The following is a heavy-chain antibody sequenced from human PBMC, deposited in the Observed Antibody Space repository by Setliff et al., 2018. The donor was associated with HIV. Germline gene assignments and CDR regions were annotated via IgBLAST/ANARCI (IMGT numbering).Heavy chain of an antibody. CDR1: GGSFSGYY. CDR3: ARAIFGYSYGYDF. D-gene: IGHD5-18*01. Sequence: ASETLSLTCAVYGGSFSGYYWSWISQPPGKGLEWIGEINHSGSTNYNPSRKSRVTISVDTSKNQFSLRLSSVTAADTAVYYCARAIFGYSYGYDFWGQGTLVTVS. CDR2: INHSGST. J-gene: IGHJ4*02. V-gene: IGHV4-34*01.